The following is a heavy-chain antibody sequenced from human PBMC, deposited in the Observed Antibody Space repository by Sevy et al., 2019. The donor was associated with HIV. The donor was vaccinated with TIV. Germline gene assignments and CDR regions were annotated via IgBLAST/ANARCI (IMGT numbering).Heavy chain of an antibody. Sequence: GGSLRLSCAASGFTFSSYSLLWVRQAPGKGLEWVSLISCDGSKKYYSDSVNGRFAISRDESKTTLFLQMNSLRSEDTAIYYCARVGVSYCTDDCYHRFDYWGRGTLVTVSS. D-gene: IGHD2-21*02. CDR3: ARVGVSYCTDDCYHRFDY. V-gene: IGHV3-30*09. CDR1: GFTFSSYS. CDR2: ISCDGSKK. J-gene: IGHJ4*02.